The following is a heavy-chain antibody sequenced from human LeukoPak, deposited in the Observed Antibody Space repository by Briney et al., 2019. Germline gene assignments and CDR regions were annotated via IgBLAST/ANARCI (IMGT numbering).Heavy chain of an antibody. V-gene: IGHV1-69*13. D-gene: IGHD3-22*01. CDR1: GGTFSSYA. CDR2: ITPIFGTA. J-gene: IGHJ4*02. CDR3: ARGPYYYDSSGSFDY. Sequence: SVKVSCKASGGTFSSYAISWVRQAPGQGLEWMGGITPIFGTANYAQKFQGRVTITADESTSTAYMELSSLRSEDTAVYYCARGPYYYDSSGSFDYWGQGTLVTVSS.